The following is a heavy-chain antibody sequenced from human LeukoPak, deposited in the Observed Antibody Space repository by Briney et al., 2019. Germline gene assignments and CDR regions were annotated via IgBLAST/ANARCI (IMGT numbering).Heavy chain of an antibody. CDR2: INPNSGGT. Sequence: ASVKVSCKASGYTFTGYYMHWVRQAPGQGLEWMGWINPNSGGTNYAQKFQGRVTMTRDTSISTAYMELSRLRSDDTAVHYCARYENYYGSGSYSDAFDIWGQGTMVTVSS. CDR1: GYTFTGYY. J-gene: IGHJ3*02. V-gene: IGHV1-2*02. CDR3: ARYENYYGSGSYSDAFDI. D-gene: IGHD3-10*01.